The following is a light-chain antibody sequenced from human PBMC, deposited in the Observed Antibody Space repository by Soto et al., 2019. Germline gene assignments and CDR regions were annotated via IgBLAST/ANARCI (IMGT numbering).Light chain of an antibody. Sequence: EIQMTQAPSSVSASIGERIKVICRASHDIGDWLAWYQQRPVQAPKLLIYATSSLQSGVPSRFSGSGSATDFTLTISSLQPEDFATYYCQQSYSTPPGTFGQGTKVDIK. CDR2: ATS. CDR1: HDIGDW. CDR3: QQSYSTPPGT. J-gene: IGKJ1*01. V-gene: IGKV1-12*01.